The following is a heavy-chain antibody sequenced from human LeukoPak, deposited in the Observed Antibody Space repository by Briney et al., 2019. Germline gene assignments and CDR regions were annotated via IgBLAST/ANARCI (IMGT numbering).Heavy chain of an antibody. CDR2: IYSGGST. J-gene: IGHJ4*02. CDR1: GFTVSSNY. D-gene: IGHD3-22*01. CDR3: ARGSRDYYDSSAQGTFDY. Sequence: GGSLRLSCVASGFTVSSNYMSWVRQAPGKGPEWVSVIYSGGSTFYADSVKGRFTISRDNSKNTLYLQMNSLRAEDTAVYYCARGSRDYYDSSAQGTFDYWGQGTLVTVSS. V-gene: IGHV3-53*01.